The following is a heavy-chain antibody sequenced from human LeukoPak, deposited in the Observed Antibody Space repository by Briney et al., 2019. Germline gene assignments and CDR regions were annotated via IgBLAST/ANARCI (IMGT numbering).Heavy chain of an antibody. J-gene: IGHJ6*02. CDR2: ISSSGSTI. Sequence: PGGSLRLSCAASRFTVSNNYIAWVRQAPGKGLEWVLYISSSGSTIYYAESVKGRFTISRDNAKNSLYLQMNSLRAEDTAVYYCARSGGMDVWGQGTTVTVSS. CDR3: ARSGGMDV. V-gene: IGHV3-11*04. CDR1: RFTVSNNY.